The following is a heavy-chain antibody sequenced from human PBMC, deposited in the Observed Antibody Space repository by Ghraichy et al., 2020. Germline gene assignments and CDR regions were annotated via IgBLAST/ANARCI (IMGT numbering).Heavy chain of an antibody. D-gene: IGHD2/OR15-2a*01. Sequence: LSLTCVGSGFTFSTFWMHWVRQAPGKGLEWVSRVRRDGTITEYADSMKGRFTISRDNAKNTLYLQMDSLRAEDTAVYYCTRGRSEYSVFESWGQGTLVTVSS. CDR2: VRRDGTIT. J-gene: IGHJ4*02. V-gene: IGHV3-74*03. CDR1: GFTFSTFW. CDR3: TRGRSEYSVFES.